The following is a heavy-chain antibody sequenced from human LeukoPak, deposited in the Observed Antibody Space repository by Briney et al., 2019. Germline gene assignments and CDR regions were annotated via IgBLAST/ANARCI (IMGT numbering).Heavy chain of an antibody. V-gene: IGHV3-66*01. D-gene: IGHD6-13*01. CDR1: GFTVSTKY. Sequence: GGSLRLSCAASGFTVSTKYMSWVRQAPGKGLEWVSVIYSDGNTYYADSVKGRFTISRDNSKNTVYLQMNSLRAEDTAVYYCASSSWDDWGQGTLVTVSS. J-gene: IGHJ4*02. CDR3: ASSSWDD. CDR2: IYSDGNT.